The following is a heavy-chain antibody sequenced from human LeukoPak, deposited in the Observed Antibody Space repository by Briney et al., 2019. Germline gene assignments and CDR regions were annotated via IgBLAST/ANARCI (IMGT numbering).Heavy chain of an antibody. Sequence: PSETLSLTCAVYGGSFSGYYWNWIRQAPGKGLEWIGYIHYSGSTNHNSSLKSRVTISVDTSKHQYSLKLSSVTAADTAVYYCARDGVAGGFDYWGQGTLVTVSS. CDR2: IHYSGST. V-gene: IGHV4-34*11. CDR3: ARDGVAGGFDY. D-gene: IGHD6-19*01. CDR1: GGSFSGYY. J-gene: IGHJ4*02.